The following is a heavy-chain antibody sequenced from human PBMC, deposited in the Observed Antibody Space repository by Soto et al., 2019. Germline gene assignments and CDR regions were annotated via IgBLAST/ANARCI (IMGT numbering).Heavy chain of an antibody. CDR2: IYYSGST. CDR1: GGSISSYY. D-gene: IGHD2-2*01. Sequence: TLSLTCTVSGGSISSYYWSWIRQPPGKGLEWIGYIYYSGSTNYNPSLKSRVTISVDTSKNQFSLKLSSVTAADTAVYYCARGAERVVPAALNWFDPWGQGTLVTVSS. J-gene: IGHJ5*02. CDR3: ARGAERVVPAALNWFDP. V-gene: IGHV4-59*01.